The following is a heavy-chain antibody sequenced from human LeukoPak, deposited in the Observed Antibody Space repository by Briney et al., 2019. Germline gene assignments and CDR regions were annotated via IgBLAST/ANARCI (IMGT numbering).Heavy chain of an antibody. CDR3: ARVGGSWYYDVDY. Sequence: PSETLSLTCAVYGGSFSGYYWSWIRQPPGKGLEWIGEINHSGSTIYNPSLKSRVTISVDTSKNQFSLKLSSVTAADTAVYYCARVGGSWYYDVDYWGQGTLVTVSS. V-gene: IGHV4-34*01. J-gene: IGHJ4*02. CDR2: INHSGST. D-gene: IGHD6-13*01. CDR1: GGSFSGYY.